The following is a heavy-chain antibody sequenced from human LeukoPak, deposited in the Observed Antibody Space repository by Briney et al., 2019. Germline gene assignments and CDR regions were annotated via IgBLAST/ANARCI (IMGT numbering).Heavy chain of an antibody. J-gene: IGHJ4*02. CDR2: IKEDGSVK. CDR1: GFPFRNYW. V-gene: IGHV3-7*04. CDR3: GREVPGGATILDY. Sequence: PGGSLRLSCAASGFPFRNYWMSWVRQAPGKGPEWVANIKEDGSVKNYVDSVKGRFTISRDNAKNSLYLQMNSLRADDTAVYYCGREVPGGATILDYWGQGTLVTVSS. D-gene: IGHD1-26*01.